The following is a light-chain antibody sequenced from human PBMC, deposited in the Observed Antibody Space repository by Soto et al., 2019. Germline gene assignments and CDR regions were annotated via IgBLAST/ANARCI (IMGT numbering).Light chain of an antibody. J-gene: IGKJ4*01. CDR3: QNYNSAPLT. Sequence: IRITQSQSSFSASTGDRVTITCRASQGISSYLAWYQQKPGKAPKLLIYAASTLQSGVPSRFSGSGSGTDFTLTISSLQPEDVATYYCQNYNSAPLTFGGGTKVDI. V-gene: IGKV1-27*01. CDR1: QGISSY. CDR2: AAS.